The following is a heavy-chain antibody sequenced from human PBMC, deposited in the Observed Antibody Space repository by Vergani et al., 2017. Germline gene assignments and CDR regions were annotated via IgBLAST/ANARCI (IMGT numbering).Heavy chain of an antibody. J-gene: IGHJ5*01. CDR3: ARWGNEKRLDS. CDR2: MKEDGADK. Sequence: EVHLVESGGGLVQPGGSLRLSCVGSGFKLDEYWMSWVRQAPGKGLEWVADMKEDGADKKYVDSVKGRFTISRDNAKNSLFLQMNSLRVEDTAVYYCARWGNEKRLDSWGQGTLVTVSS. D-gene: IGHD1-1*01. CDR1: GFKLDEYW. V-gene: IGHV3-7*01.